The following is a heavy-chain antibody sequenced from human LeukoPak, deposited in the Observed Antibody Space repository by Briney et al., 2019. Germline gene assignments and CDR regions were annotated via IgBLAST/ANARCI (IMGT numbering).Heavy chain of an antibody. CDR1: GYSFTSYW. Sequence: GESLKISCKGSGYSFTSYWIGWVRQMPGKGLEWMGMIYPGYSDTRYSPSFQGQVTISADKSIRTAYLQWSSLKASDTAMYYCARLGDDSSSWYDYWGQGTLVTVSS. D-gene: IGHD6-13*01. J-gene: IGHJ4*02. CDR2: IYPGYSDT. CDR3: ARLGDDSSSWYDY. V-gene: IGHV5-51*01.